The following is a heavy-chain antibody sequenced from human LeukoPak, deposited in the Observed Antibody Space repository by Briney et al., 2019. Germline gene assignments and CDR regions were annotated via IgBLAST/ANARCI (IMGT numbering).Heavy chain of an antibody. Sequence: ASVKVSCKASGYTFTGYYMHWVRQAPGQGREGMGWINPNSGGTNYAQKFQGRVTMTRDTAISTAYMELSRLRSDDTAVYYCARVRYSGYDSGGAFDIWGQGTMVTVSS. CDR2: INPNSGGT. CDR1: GYTFTGYY. D-gene: IGHD5-12*01. J-gene: IGHJ3*02. CDR3: ARVRYSGYDSGGAFDI. V-gene: IGHV1-2*02.